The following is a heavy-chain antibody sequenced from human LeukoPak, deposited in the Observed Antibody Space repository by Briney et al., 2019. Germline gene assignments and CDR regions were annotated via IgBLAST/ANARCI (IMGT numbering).Heavy chain of an antibody. CDR2: FDPEDGET. Sequence: ASVTVSFTVSGYTLTELSMHWVRQAPGKGLEWMGGFDPEDGETIYAQKFQGRVTMTEDTSTDTAYMELSSLRSEDTAVYYCATASLRFAAYSSSWYENYYYYMDVWGKGTTVTVSS. CDR3: ATASLRFAAYSSSWYENYYYYMDV. D-gene: IGHD6-13*01. J-gene: IGHJ6*03. V-gene: IGHV1-24*01. CDR1: GYTLTELS.